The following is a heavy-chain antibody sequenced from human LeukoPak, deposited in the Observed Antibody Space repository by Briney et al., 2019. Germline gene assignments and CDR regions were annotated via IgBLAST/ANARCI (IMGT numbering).Heavy chain of an antibody. CDR1: GFTFSSYE. D-gene: IGHD3-10*01. V-gene: IGHV3-48*03. CDR2: ISSSGSTI. J-gene: IGHJ4*02. CDR3: ARKTMVRGVNY. Sequence: GGSLRLSCAASGFTFSSYEMNWVRQAPGKGLEWVSYISSSGSTIYYADSVKGRFTISRDNAKNSLYLQMNSLRAEDTAVYYCARKTMVRGVNYWGQGTLVTVSS.